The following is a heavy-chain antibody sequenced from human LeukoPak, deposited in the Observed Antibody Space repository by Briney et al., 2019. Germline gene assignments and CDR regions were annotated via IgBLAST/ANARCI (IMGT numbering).Heavy chain of an antibody. D-gene: IGHD3-3*01. J-gene: IGHJ4*02. CDR2: MNPNSGNT. CDR1: GYTFTSYD. CDR3: ARASTIFGVVITALLGY. Sequence: ASVKVSCKASGYTFTSYDINWVRQATGQGLEWMGWMNPNSGNTGYAQKFQGRVTITRNTSISTAYMELSSLRSEDTAVYYCARASTIFGVVITALLGYWGQGTLVTVSS. V-gene: IGHV1-8*03.